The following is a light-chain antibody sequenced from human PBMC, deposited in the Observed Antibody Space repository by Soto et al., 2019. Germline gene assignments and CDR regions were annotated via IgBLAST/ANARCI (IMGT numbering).Light chain of an antibody. CDR1: SSDVGGYNY. J-gene: IGLJ1*01. CDR3: NSYTSSSTYV. V-gene: IGLV2-14*01. CDR2: DVS. Sequence: QSALTQPASVSGSPGQSITISCTGTSSDVGGYNYVSWYQQHPGKAPKLMIYDVSNRPSGVSNRFSGSKSGNTASLTISGLQAEYEADYYCNSYTSSSTYVFGTGTKPTVL.